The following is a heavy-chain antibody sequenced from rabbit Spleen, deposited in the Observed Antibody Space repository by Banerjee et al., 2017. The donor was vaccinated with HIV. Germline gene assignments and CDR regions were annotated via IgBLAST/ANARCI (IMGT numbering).Heavy chain of an antibody. CDR3: ARFYGGEDVNL. V-gene: IGHV1S45*01. J-gene: IGHJ4*01. CDR2: IYPSDGNT. D-gene: IGHD4-2*01. CDR1: GIDFSGGYY. Sequence: QEQLVESGGGLVKPGASLTLTCTASGIDFSGGYYMCWVRQAPGKGLEWIACIYPSDGNTYYASWAKGRFTISKTSSTTVTLQMTSLTAADTATYFCARFYGGEDVNLWGPGTLVTVS.